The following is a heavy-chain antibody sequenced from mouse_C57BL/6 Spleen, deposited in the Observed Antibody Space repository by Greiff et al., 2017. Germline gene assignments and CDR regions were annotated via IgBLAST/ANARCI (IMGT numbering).Heavy chain of an antibody. CDR2: ISYDGSN. Sequence: EVHLVESGPGLVKPSQSLSLTCSVTGYSITSGYYWNWIRQFPGNKLEWMGYISYDGSNNYNPSLKNRNSITRDTSKNQFFLKLNSVTTEDTATYYCAREAGLRGDYYAMDYWGQGTSVTVSS. J-gene: IGHJ4*01. D-gene: IGHD1-1*01. V-gene: IGHV3-6*01. CDR1: GYSITSGYY. CDR3: AREAGLRGDYYAMDY.